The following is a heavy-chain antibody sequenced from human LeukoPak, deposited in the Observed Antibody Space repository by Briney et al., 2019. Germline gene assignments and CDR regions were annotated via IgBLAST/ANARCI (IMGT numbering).Heavy chain of an antibody. CDR3: ARDGPSYDWHY. Sequence: ASVKVSCKASGNTFTSYYMHWVRQAPGQGLEWMGIINPSGGSTSYAQKFQGRVTMTRDTSTSTVYMELGSLRSEDTAVYYCARDGPSYDWHYWGQGTLVTVSS. CDR1: GNTFTSYY. J-gene: IGHJ4*02. CDR2: INPSGGST. V-gene: IGHV1-46*01. D-gene: IGHD5-18*01.